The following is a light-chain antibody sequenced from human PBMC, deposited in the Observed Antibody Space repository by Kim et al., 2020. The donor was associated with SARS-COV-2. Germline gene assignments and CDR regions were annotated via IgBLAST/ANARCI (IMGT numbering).Light chain of an antibody. V-gene: IGLV2-14*03. J-gene: IGLJ1*01. Sequence: GQSITTPRTGTISDIGANNYVSWYQQHPGKAPKLIIYDVSNRPSGVSNRFSGSKSGTMASLTISGLQAEDEADYSCTSYTSSSTYVFGTGTKVTVL. CDR3: TSYTSSSTYV. CDR2: DVS. CDR1: ISDIGANNY.